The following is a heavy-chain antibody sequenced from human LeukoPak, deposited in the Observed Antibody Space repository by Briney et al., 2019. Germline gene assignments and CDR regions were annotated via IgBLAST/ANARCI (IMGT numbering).Heavy chain of an antibody. D-gene: IGHD3-22*01. CDR2: ISFDGGNT. CDR1: RFTFSSYG. V-gene: IGHV3-30-3*01. Sequence: GGSLRLSCAASRFTFSSYGMHWVRQAPGKGLEWVAFISFDGGNTLYPDSVKGRFTISRDSYRNTLDLQMNSLRPEDTAVYYCARDGDVDYYDSSGYALDMWGQGTKVTVSS. CDR3: ARDGDVDYYDSSGYALDM. J-gene: IGHJ3*02.